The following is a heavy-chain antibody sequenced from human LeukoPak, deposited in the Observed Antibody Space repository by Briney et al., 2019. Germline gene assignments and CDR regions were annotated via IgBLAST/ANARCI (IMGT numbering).Heavy chain of an antibody. D-gene: IGHD3-22*01. CDR3: ARDVVFYYDSSGYLDY. CDR2: IYYSGST. Sequence: TSETLSLTCTVSGGSISSSSYYWGWIRQPPGKGLEWIGSIYYSGSTYYNPSFESRVTISVDTAKNEISLKLNSVTAADTAVYYCARDVVFYYDSSGYLDYWGQGTLVTVSS. CDR1: GGSISSSSYY. J-gene: IGHJ4*02. V-gene: IGHV4-39*07.